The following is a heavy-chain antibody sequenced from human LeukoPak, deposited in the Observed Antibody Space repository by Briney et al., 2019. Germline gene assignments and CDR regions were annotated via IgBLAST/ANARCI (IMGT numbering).Heavy chain of an antibody. V-gene: IGHV4-38-2*02. Sequence: SETLSLTCTVSGYSISSGYYWGWIRQPPGKGLEWIGSIYHSGSTYYNSSLKSRVTISVDTSKNQFSLKLSSVTAADTAVYYCATGRNWFDPWGQGTLVTVSS. J-gene: IGHJ5*02. CDR2: IYHSGST. CDR1: GYSISSGYY. CDR3: ATGRNWFDP. D-gene: IGHD2-8*02.